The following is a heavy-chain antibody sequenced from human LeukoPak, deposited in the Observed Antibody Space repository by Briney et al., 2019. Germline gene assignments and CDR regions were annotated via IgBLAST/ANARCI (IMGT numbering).Heavy chain of an antibody. CDR3: AKQNARGGTYEPVTV. D-gene: IGHD3-16*01. V-gene: IGHV3-30*02. CDR1: GFTFSNYG. CDR2: IQFDGSNK. J-gene: IGHJ4*02. Sequence: GGSLRLSCAAAGFTFSNYGMHWVRQAPGMGLEWVAFIQFDGSNKFYADSVKGRFTISRDNSKNTLSLQMNSLRVEDTAIYYCAKQNARGGTYEPVTVWGQAALVIVSS.